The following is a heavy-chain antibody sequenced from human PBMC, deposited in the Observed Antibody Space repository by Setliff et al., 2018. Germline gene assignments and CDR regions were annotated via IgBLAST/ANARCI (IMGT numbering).Heavy chain of an antibody. CDR3: ARDGGEY. V-gene: IGHV3-11*04. Sequence: SLRLSCAASGFTFSDYYMNWIRQAPGKGLEWVSYISRGGSTIYYADSVKGRFTISRDNAKSSLYLQMNSLRAEDTAVYYCARDGGEYWGQGTLVTVSS. J-gene: IGHJ4*02. CDR2: ISRGGSTI. CDR1: GFTFSDYY. D-gene: IGHD3-16*01.